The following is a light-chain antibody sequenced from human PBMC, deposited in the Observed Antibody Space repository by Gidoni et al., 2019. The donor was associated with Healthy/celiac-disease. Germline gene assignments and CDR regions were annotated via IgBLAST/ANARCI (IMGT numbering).Light chain of an antibody. Sequence: HSALTQPASVYGSLGQSLTISFTGTSSDVGGYNYVSSYQQHPGKAPKLMIYDVSNRPSGVSNRFSGSKSGNTASLTISGLQAEDEADYYCSSYTSSSTLVVFGGGTKLTVL. V-gene: IGLV2-14*03. CDR2: DVS. J-gene: IGLJ2*01. CDR1: SSDVGGYNY. CDR3: SSYTSSSTLVV.